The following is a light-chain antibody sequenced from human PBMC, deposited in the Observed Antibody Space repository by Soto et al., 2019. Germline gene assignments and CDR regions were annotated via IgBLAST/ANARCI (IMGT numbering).Light chain of an antibody. J-gene: IGKJ1*01. CDR2: WAS. CDR3: QQYYTNSWS. CDR1: QRVLHSPNNKNY. V-gene: IGKV4-1*01. Sequence: DIVMTQSPDSLAGSLGERATINCKSSQRVLHSPNNKNYLAWYKHKPGQSPKMLIYWASFRESGVPDRFSGSGSVTDFTLTNSSLQSEDVAVYYCQQYYTNSWSFGQGTQVEIK.